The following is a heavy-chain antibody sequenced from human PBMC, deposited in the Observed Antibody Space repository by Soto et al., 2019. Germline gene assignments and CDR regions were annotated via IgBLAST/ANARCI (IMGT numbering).Heavy chain of an antibody. CDR3: ASIFGTNGGCYPYPLDS. D-gene: IGHD2-8*01. CDR1: GAIFSSYA. J-gene: IGHJ4*02. CDR2: FIPLFGTA. Sequence: QVQLVQSGAEVKKPGSSVTVSCKASGAIFSSYAFTWVRQAPGQGLEWIGGFIPLFGTAKYAQKFQGRVTITADESTTTVNMELSSLRSEDTAVYYCASIFGTNGGCYPYPLDSWGQGTLVTVSS. V-gene: IGHV1-69*01.